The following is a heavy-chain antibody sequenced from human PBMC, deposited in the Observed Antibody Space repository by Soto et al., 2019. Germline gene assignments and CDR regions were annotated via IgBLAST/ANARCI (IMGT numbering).Heavy chain of an antibody. V-gene: IGHV3-23*01. J-gene: IGHJ4*02. CDR2: ISGSSGST. CDR3: AKGSGSARPYYFDS. D-gene: IGHD2-2*01. Sequence: GGSLRLSCAASGFTFSSYVMSWVRQAPGKGLEWVSAISGSSGSTYHAGSVKGRFTVSRDNSKNTLYLQMDSLRAEDTAVYYCAKGSGSARPYYFDSWGQGILVTVSS. CDR1: GFTFSSYV.